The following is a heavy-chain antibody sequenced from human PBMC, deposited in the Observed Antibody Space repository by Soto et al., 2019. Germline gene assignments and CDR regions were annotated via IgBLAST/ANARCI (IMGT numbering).Heavy chain of an antibody. Sequence: GASVKVSCKASGGTFSSYTISWVRQAPGQGLEWMGRIIPILGIANYAQKFQGRVTITADKSTSTAYMELSSLRSEDTAVYYCAGAKSSSWYDLTLNWFDPWGQGTLVTVSS. V-gene: IGHV1-69*02. CDR2: IIPILGIA. CDR3: AGAKSSSWYDLTLNWFDP. J-gene: IGHJ5*02. D-gene: IGHD6-13*01. CDR1: GGTFSSYT.